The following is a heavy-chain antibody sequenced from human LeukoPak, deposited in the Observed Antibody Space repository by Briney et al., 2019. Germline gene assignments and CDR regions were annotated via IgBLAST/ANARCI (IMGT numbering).Heavy chain of an antibody. Sequence: PSETLSLTCAVYGGSFSGYYWSWIRQPPGKGLEWIGEINHSGSTNYNPSLKSRVTISVDTSKNQFSLKLSSVTAADTAAYYCARGDYGDYVPLLYYFDYWGQGTLVTVSS. CDR2: INHSGST. CDR1: GGSFSGYY. CDR3: ARGDYGDYVPLLYYFDY. J-gene: IGHJ4*02. D-gene: IGHD4-17*01. V-gene: IGHV4-34*01.